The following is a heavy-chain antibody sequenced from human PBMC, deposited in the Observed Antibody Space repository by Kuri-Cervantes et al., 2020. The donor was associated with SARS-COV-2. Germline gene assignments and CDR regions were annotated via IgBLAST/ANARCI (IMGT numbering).Heavy chain of an antibody. Sequence: ASVKVSCKASGYIFNSFGITWVRQAPGQGLEWMGWISTYNGDTEYAQKLQGRVTMTTDTLRTTAFMELRSLRSDDTAVYYCARVKAVVGATELRHDRLGLDYWGPGTLVTVSS. V-gene: IGHV1-18*04. D-gene: IGHD1-26*01. CDR1: GYIFNSFG. J-gene: IGHJ4*02. CDR3: ARVKAVVGATELRHDRLGLDY. CDR2: ISTYNGDT.